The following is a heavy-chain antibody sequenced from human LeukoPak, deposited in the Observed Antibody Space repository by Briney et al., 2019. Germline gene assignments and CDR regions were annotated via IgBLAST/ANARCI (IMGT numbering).Heavy chain of an antibody. J-gene: IGHJ4*02. Sequence: GASVKVSCKAAGYTFTNYGFSWVRQAPGQGLEWMGWISADNGNTNYAQKLQGRVTMTTDTSTSTAYMELRSLRSDDTAVYYCARGNNDYGDYFDYWGQGTLVTVSS. CDR3: ARGNNDYGDYFDY. CDR2: ISADNGNT. D-gene: IGHD4-17*01. V-gene: IGHV1-18*01. CDR1: GYTFTNYG.